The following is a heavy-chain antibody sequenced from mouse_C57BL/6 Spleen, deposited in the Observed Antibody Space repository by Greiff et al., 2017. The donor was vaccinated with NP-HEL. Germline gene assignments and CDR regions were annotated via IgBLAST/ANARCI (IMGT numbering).Heavy chain of an antibody. Sequence: EVQLQQSGPVLVKPGASVKMSCKASGYTFTDYYMNWVKQSHGKSLEWIGVINPYNGGTSYNQKFKGKATLTVDKSSSTAYMELNSLTSEDSAVYYCARNSPLYGSSPYWYFDVWGTGTTVTVSS. D-gene: IGHD1-1*01. V-gene: IGHV1-19*01. CDR2: INPYNGGT. CDR3: ARNSPLYGSSPYWYFDV. CDR1: GYTFTDYY. J-gene: IGHJ1*03.